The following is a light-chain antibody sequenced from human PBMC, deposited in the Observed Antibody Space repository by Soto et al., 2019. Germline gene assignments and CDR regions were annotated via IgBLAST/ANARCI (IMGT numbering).Light chain of an antibody. Sequence: DIQMTQSPSSLSASVGDRVTITCRASQSISSYLNWYQQKPGKAPKLLIYAASSLQSGVPSRFSGSGSGTDFTLTISSLQPEDFATYYCQQSYSTSPRPTFGEGTKVDIK. CDR3: QQSYSTSPRPT. CDR2: AAS. V-gene: IGKV1-39*01. J-gene: IGKJ4*01. CDR1: QSISSY.